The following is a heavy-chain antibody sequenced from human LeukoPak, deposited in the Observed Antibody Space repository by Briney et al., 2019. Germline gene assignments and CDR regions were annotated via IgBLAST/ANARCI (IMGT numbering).Heavy chain of an antibody. CDR1: GGSISSSSYY. J-gene: IGHJ4*02. D-gene: IGHD3-10*01. V-gene: IGHV4-39*01. Sequence: SEILSVTCTVSGGSISSSSYYWGWIRQPPGKGLEWIGSIYYSGSTSYNPSLKSRVTISVDTSKNQFSLKLSSVTAADTAVYYCARHFFGSGSYYFDYWGQGTLVTVSS. CDR3: ARHFFGSGSYYFDY. CDR2: IYYSGST.